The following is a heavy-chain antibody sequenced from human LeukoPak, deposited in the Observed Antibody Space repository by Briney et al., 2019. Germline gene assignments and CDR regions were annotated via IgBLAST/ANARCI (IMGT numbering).Heavy chain of an antibody. D-gene: IGHD3-10*01. Sequence: SETLSLTCTVSGGSISSYYWSWIRQPPGKGLEWIGYIYYSGSTNYNPSLKSRVTISVDTSKNQFSLKLSSVTAADTAVYHCASPDGSGSYYPFDYWGQGTLVTVSS. CDR1: GGSISSYY. CDR2: IYYSGST. V-gene: IGHV4-59*01. J-gene: IGHJ4*02. CDR3: ASPDGSGSYYPFDY.